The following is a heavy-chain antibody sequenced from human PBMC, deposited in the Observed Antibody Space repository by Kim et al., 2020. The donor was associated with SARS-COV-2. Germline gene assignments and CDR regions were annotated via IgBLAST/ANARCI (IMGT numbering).Heavy chain of an antibody. CDR2: ISYDGSNK. V-gene: IGHV3-30*04. J-gene: IGHJ4*02. D-gene: IGHD1-26*01. CDR3: ARDLVGATPFVFGY. Sequence: GGSLRLSCAASGFTFSSYAMHWVRQAPGKGLEWVAVISYDGSNKYYADSVKGRFTISRDNSKNTLYLQMNSLRAEDTAVYYCARDLVGATPFVFGYWGQGTLVTVSS. CDR1: GFTFSSYA.